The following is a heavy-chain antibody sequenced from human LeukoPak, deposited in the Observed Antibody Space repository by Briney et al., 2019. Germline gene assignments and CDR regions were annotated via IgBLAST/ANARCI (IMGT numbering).Heavy chain of an antibody. D-gene: IGHD3-10*01. J-gene: IGHJ5*02. CDR2: ISWNSGSI. V-gene: IGHV3-9*03. Sequence: GRSLRLSCAASGFRFDDYAMHWVRQAPGKGVKWVSGISWNSGSIGYADSVKGRFTISRDNAKNSLYLQMNSLRAEDMALYYCAKASGSGSFSNWFDPWGQGTLVTVSS. CDR3: AKASGSGSFSNWFDP. CDR1: GFRFDDYA.